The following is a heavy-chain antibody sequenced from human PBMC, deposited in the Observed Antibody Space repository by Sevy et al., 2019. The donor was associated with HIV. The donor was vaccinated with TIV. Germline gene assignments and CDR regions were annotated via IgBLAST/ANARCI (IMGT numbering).Heavy chain of an antibody. Sequence: SETLSLTCAVYGGSFSGYYWSWIRQPPGKGLEWIGEINHSGSTNYNPSLKSRVTISVDTSKNQFSLKLSSVTAADTAVYYCAIGRFLNDFWSGYYSRGMDVWGQGTTVTVSS. CDR2: INHSGST. J-gene: IGHJ6*02. CDR1: GGSFSGYY. D-gene: IGHD3-3*01. V-gene: IGHV4-34*01. CDR3: AIGRFLNDFWSGYYSRGMDV.